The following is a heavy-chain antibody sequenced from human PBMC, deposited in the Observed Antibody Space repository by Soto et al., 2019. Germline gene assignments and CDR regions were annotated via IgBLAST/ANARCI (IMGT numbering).Heavy chain of an antibody. D-gene: IGHD2-2*01. V-gene: IGHV3-30-3*01. Sequence: GGSMRHSCAASGVTFSSYAMHLVRQAPGKGLEWVAVISYDGSNKYYADSVKGRFTISRDNSKNTLYLQMNSLRAEDTAVYYCARMLTAAMVLYWGQGNLVTVSS. CDR2: ISYDGSNK. J-gene: IGHJ4*02. CDR3: ARMLTAAMVLY. CDR1: GVTFSSYA.